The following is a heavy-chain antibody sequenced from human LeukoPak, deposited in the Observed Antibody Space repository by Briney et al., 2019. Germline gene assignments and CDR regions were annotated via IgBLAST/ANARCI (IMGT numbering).Heavy chain of an antibody. CDR1: GFTFSSYG. D-gene: IGHD3-3*01. Sequence: GGSLRLSCAASGFTFSSYGMHWVRQAPGKGLEWVAFIRYDGSNKYYADSVKGRFTISRDNSKNTLYLQMNSLRAEDTAVYYCAKDDDFWSGLFDYWGQGTLVTVSS. J-gene: IGHJ4*02. CDR3: AKDDDFWSGLFDY. V-gene: IGHV3-30*02. CDR2: IRYDGSNK.